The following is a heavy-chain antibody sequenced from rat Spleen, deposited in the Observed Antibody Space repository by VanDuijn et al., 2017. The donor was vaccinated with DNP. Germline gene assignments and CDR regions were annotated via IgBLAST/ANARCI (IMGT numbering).Heavy chain of an antibody. D-gene: IGHD1-12*03. CDR1: GFTFSNYY. CDR2: ISTSGTRT. J-gene: IGHJ4*01. CDR3: ARQDYDDYPPYAMDV. Sequence: EVQLVESGGGLMQPGRSLKLSCAASGFTFSNYYMAWVRQAPKKGLEWVATISTSGTRTYYPDSVKGRFTISRDNAKSSLYLQMNSLKSEDAATYYCARQDYDDYPPYAMDVWGPGTSVTVSS. V-gene: IGHV5-25*01.